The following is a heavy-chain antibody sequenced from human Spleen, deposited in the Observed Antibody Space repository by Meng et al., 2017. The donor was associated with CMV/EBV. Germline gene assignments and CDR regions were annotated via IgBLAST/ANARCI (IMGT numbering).Heavy chain of an antibody. D-gene: IGHD4-17*01. J-gene: IGHJ4*02. CDR1: GFTFDDYT. CDR2: ISSSGSII. V-gene: IGHV3-48*03. Sequence: GGSLRLSCAASGFTFDDYTMHWVRQAPGKGLEWVSYISSSGSIIYYADSVKGRFTIFRDNAKNSLYLQMHSLRAEDTAIYYCARNYYGDCYFDYWGQGTLVTVSS. CDR3: ARNYYGDCYFDY.